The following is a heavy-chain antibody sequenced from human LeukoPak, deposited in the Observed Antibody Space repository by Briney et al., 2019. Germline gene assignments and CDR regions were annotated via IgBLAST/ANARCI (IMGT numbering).Heavy chain of an antibody. CDR3: ARDGGAIGVAAAPLFDY. CDR2: ISAYNGNT. CDR1: GYTLTSYG. Sequence: ASVKVSCKASGYTLTSYGISWVRQAPGQGLEWMGWISAYNGNTNYAQKLQGRVTMTTDTSTSTAYMELRSLRSDDTAVYYCARDGGAIGVAAAPLFDYWGQGTLVTVSS. V-gene: IGHV1-18*01. D-gene: IGHD6-13*01. J-gene: IGHJ4*02.